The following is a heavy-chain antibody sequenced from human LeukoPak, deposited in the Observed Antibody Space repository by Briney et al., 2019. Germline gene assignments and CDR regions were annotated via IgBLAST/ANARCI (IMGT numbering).Heavy chain of an antibody. D-gene: IGHD5-12*01. Sequence: GESLKISCEGSGYSFTSYWIAWVRQMPGKGLEWMGIIYPGDSDTRYSPSFQGQVTISADKSFSTAYLQWSSLKASDTAIYYCARRLEGLATFDYWGQGTLVTVSS. V-gene: IGHV5-51*01. CDR1: GYSFTSYW. CDR2: IYPGDSDT. J-gene: IGHJ4*02. CDR3: ARRLEGLATFDY.